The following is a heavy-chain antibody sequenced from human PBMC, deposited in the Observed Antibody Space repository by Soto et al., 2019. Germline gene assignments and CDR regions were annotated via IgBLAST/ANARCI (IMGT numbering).Heavy chain of an antibody. CDR1: GGSISSSSYY. CDR2: IYYSGST. D-gene: IGHD1-26*01. CDR3: SRLVQWELPEYFQH. V-gene: IGHV4-39*01. J-gene: IGHJ1*01. Sequence: ETLSLTCTVSGGSISSSSYYWGWIRQPPGKGLEWIGSIYYSGSTYYNPSLKSRVTISVDTSKNQFSLKLTSVTAADTAVYYCSRLVQWELPEYFQHWGQGTLVTVSS.